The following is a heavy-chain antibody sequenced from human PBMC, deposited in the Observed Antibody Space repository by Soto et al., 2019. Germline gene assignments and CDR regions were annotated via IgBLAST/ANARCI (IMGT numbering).Heavy chain of an antibody. Sequence: PGGSLRLSCAASGFTFSDYYMSWIRQAPGKGLEWVSYISSSSSYTNYADSVKGRFTISRDNAKNSLYLQMNSLRAEDTAVYYCARDRGKQLVLSYYGMDVWGQGTTVTVSS. CDR3: ARDRGKQLVLSYYGMDV. CDR2: ISSSSSYT. V-gene: IGHV3-11*06. J-gene: IGHJ6*02. CDR1: GFTFSDYY. D-gene: IGHD6-6*01.